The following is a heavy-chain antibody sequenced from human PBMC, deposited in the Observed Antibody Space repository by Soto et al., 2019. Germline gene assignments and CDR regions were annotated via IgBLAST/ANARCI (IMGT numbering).Heavy chain of an antibody. CDR3: ASSQWMVPGY. J-gene: IGHJ4*02. D-gene: IGHD6-19*01. CDR1: GFTFSSYW. Sequence: PGVSLRLSCAASGFTFSSYWMHWVRQAPGNGLVWVSRINSDGSSTTYADSVKGRFTISRDNAKNTLYLQMNSLRAEDTAVYYCASSQWMVPGYWRQGTLVTVSS. V-gene: IGHV3-74*01. CDR2: INSDGSST.